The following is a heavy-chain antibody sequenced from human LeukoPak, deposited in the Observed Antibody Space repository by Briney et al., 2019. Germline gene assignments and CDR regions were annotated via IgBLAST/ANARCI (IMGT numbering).Heavy chain of an antibody. CDR3: AKDTGSSSWYCLLDY. D-gene: IGHD6-13*01. CDR1: GFTFSSYG. J-gene: IGHJ4*02. Sequence: PGGSLRLSCAASGFTFSSYGMHWVRQAPGKGLEWVAVIWYDGSNKYYAGSVKGRFTISSDNSKNTLYLQMNSLRAEDTAVYYCAKDTGSSSWYCLLDYWGQGTLVTVSS. CDR2: IWYDGSNK. V-gene: IGHV3-33*06.